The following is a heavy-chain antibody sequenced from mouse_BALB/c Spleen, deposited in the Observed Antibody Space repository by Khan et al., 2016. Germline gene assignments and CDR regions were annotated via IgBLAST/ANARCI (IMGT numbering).Heavy chain of an antibody. D-gene: IGHD2-3*01. V-gene: IGHV2-9-2*01. CDR1: GFSLTSYD. CDR3: VRVGYYDY. Sequence: VQLQESGPGLVEPSQSLSITCTVSGFSLTSYDISWIRQPPGKGLEWLGVIWTGGGTNYNSAFMSRLSIRKDNSKCQVFLKMNSLQTDDTAIYYCVRVGYYDYRGQGTTLTLSS. J-gene: IGHJ2*01. CDR2: IWTGGGT.